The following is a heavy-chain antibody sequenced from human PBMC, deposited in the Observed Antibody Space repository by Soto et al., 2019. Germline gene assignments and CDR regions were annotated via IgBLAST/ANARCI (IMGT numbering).Heavy chain of an antibody. J-gene: IGHJ4*02. CDR2: INRNNGVV. D-gene: IGHD3-3*01. Sequence: EVQLVESGGGLGQPGGSLRLSCAASGFTFSGYNMNWVRQAPGRGLEWVSYINRNNGVVSYADTVKGRFTISTDNAKNSMSLQMNSLRDEDTAVYYCAREGKTAFGDVLGPFDYWGQGILVTVSS. CDR1: GFTFSGYN. V-gene: IGHV3-48*02. CDR3: AREGKTAFGDVLGPFDY.